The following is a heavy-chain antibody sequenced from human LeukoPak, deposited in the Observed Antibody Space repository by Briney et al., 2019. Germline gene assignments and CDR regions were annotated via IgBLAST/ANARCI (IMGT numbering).Heavy chain of an antibody. CDR2: IYHSGST. D-gene: IGHD6-19*01. CDR1: GGSISSYY. CDR3: ARAVSSGWYED. Sequence: SETLSLTCTVSGGSISSYYWGWIRQPPGKGLEWIGSIYHSGSTYYNPSLKSRVTISVDTSKNQFSLKLSSVTAADTAVYYCARAVSSGWYEDWGQGTLVTVSS. J-gene: IGHJ4*02. V-gene: IGHV4-38-2*02.